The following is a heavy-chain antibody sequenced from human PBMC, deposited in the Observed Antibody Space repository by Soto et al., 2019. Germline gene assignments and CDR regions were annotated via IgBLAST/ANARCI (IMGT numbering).Heavy chain of an antibody. J-gene: IGHJ4*02. V-gene: IGHV3-23*01. CDR3: AKDRFRSSGFDY. D-gene: IGHD6-19*01. CDR1: GFTFNTFA. CDR2: ISGSGGST. Sequence: GGSLRLSCAASGFTFNTFAMNWVRQAPGKGLEWVSAISGSGGSTYYADSVKGRFTISRDNSKNTLYLQMNSLRAEDTAVYYCAKDRFRSSGFDYWGQGTLVTVSS.